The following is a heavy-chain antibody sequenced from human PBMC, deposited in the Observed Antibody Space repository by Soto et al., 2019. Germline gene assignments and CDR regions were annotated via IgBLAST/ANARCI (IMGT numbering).Heavy chain of an antibody. CDR2: FDPEDGET. Sequence: GESLKISCKVSGYTLTELSMHWVRQAPGKGLEWIGGFDPEDGETIYAQKFQGRVTMTEDTSTDTAYMELSSLRSEDTAVYYCATVERPPGLWYDAFDIWGQGTMVTVSS. D-gene: IGHD3-10*01. CDR1: GYTLTELS. CDR3: ATVERPPGLWYDAFDI. J-gene: IGHJ3*02. V-gene: IGHV1-24*01.